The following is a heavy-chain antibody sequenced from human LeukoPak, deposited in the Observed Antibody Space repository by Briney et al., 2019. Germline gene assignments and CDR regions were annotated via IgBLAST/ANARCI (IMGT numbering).Heavy chain of an antibody. Sequence: GGSLRLSCAASGFTFSSYGMLWVRQAPGKGLEWVPVISHDGSNKYYADSVKGRFTISRDNSKNTLYLQMNSLRAEDTAVYYCANENYYGSGSYPDYWGQGTLVTVSS. D-gene: IGHD3-10*01. J-gene: IGHJ4*02. V-gene: IGHV3-30*18. CDR1: GFTFSSYG. CDR2: ISHDGSNK. CDR3: ANENYYGSGSYPDY.